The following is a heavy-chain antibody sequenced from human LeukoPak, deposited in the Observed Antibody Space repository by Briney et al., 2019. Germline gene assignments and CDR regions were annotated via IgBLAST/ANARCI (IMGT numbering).Heavy chain of an antibody. V-gene: IGHV1-8*01. J-gene: IGHJ3*02. D-gene: IGHD3-22*01. CDR3: ARVSDYYDSSGYLEDAFDI. CDR1: GYTFTSYD. Sequence: ASVKVPCKASGYTFTSYDINWVRQATGQGLEWMGWMNPNSGNTGYAQKFQGRVTMTRNTSISTAYMELSSLRSEDTAVYYCARVSDYYDSSGYLEDAFDIWGQGTMVNVSS. CDR2: MNPNSGNT.